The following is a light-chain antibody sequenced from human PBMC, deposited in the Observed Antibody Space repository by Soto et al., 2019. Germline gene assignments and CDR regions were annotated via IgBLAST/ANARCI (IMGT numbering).Light chain of an antibody. V-gene: IGKV1-9*01. CDR3: LQHDSFPPT. CDR2: AAS. J-gene: IGKJ5*01. Sequence: DIQLTQSPSFLSASVGDRVTITCRASQGIAGYLAWYQQKPRKAPKLLIYAASTLQSGVPSRFSGSGSGTEFTLTISSLQPEDFATYYCLQHDSFPPTFGQGTRLEIK. CDR1: QGIAGY.